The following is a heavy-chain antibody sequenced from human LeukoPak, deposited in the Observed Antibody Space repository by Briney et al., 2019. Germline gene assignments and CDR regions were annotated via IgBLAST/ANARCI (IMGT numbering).Heavy chain of an antibody. D-gene: IGHD4-17*01. Sequence: GGSLRLSCAASGFTVSSNYMSWVRQAPGKGLEWVSVIYSGGSTYYADSVKGRFTISRDNSKNALYLQMNSLRAEDTAVYYCASTFYGDSPPYWGQGTLVTVSS. CDR3: ASTFYGDSPPY. CDR1: GFTVSSNY. V-gene: IGHV3-66*01. CDR2: IYSGGST. J-gene: IGHJ4*02.